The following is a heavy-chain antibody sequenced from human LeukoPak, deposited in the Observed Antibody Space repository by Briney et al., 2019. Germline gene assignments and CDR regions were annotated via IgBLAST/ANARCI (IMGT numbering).Heavy chain of an antibody. CDR1: GYTFTSYD. CDR3: ARARGYSYGYSDY. D-gene: IGHD5-18*01. CDR2: MNPNSGNT. J-gene: IGHJ4*02. V-gene: IGHV1-8*01. Sequence: GASVKVSCKASGYTFTSYDINWVRQATGQGLEWMGWMNPNSGNTGYAQKFQGRVTVTRNTSKSTAYMELSSLTSEDTAVYYCARARGYSYGYSDYWGQGTLVTVSS.